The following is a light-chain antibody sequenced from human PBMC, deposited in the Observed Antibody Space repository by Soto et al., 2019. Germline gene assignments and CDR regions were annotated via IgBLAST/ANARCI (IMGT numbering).Light chain of an antibody. Sequence: SPGTLSLSPGARATLSCWASQSVSRIRLAWYKRKPGKAPKLLIYDGSTLESGGPSRLRGSGSGTQFTLTISSMKPDDFATYYYQQYDSLYTFGQGTRLEIK. CDR2: DGS. V-gene: IGKV1-5*01. CDR1: QSVSRIR. J-gene: IGKJ5*01. CDR3: QQYDSLYT.